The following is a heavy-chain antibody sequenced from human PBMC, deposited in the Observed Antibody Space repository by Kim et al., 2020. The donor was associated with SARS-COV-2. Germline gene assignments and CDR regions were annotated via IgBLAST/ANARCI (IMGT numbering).Heavy chain of an antibody. CDR2: INHSGST. CDR1: GGSFSGYY. D-gene: IGHD6-6*01. CDR3: ARGTADPYSSFVAVLWGDY. V-gene: IGHV4-34*01. J-gene: IGHJ4*02. Sequence: SETLSLTCAVYGGSFSGYYWSWIRQPPGKGLEWIGEINHSGSTNYNPSLKSRVTISVDTSKNQFSLKLSSVTAADTAVYYCARGTADPYSSFVAVLWGDYWGQGTLVTVSS.